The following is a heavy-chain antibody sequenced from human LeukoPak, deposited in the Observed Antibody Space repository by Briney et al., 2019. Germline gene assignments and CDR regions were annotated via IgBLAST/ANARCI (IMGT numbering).Heavy chain of an antibody. V-gene: IGHV4-59*01. CDR3: ARARYNWFDP. Sequence: SETLSLTCTVSGGSISSYYWSWIRQSPGKGLEWIGYIYYSGSTNYNPSLKSRVTISVDTSKNQFSLVLSSVTAADTAVYYCARARYNWFDPWGQGTLVTVSS. J-gene: IGHJ5*02. CDR2: IYYSGST. CDR1: GGSISSYY.